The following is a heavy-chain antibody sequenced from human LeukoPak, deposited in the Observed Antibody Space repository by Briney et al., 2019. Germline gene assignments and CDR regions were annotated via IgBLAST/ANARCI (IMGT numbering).Heavy chain of an antibody. J-gene: IGHJ3*02. D-gene: IGHD2-15*01. Sequence: GGSLRLSCAVSVFAVSSNYMSWVRQAPGKGLEWVSVIYSDGTTNYAESVKGRFIISRDNSKNTVYLQMNSLRAEDTAVYYCARDGGRDAAFDIWGQGTMVTVSS. CDR3: ARDGGRDAAFDI. V-gene: IGHV3-53*01. CDR1: VFAVSSNY. CDR2: IYSDGTT.